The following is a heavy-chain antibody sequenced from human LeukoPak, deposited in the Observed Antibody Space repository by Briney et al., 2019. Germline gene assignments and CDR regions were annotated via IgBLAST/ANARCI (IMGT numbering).Heavy chain of an antibody. D-gene: IGHD3-22*01. V-gene: IGHV3-11*04. Sequence: GGSLRLSCATSGFTFSDYYMSWIRQAPGKGLEWVSYISSSGSTIYYADSVKGRFTISRDNAKNSLYLQMNSLRAEDTAVYYCARGFGYYYDSSGYYWFDYWGQGTLVTVSS. J-gene: IGHJ4*02. CDR1: GFTFSDYY. CDR3: ARGFGYYYDSSGYYWFDY. CDR2: ISSSGSTI.